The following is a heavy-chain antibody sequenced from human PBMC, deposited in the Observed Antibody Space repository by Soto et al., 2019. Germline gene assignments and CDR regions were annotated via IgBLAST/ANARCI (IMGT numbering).Heavy chain of an antibody. D-gene: IGHD4-17*01. CDR3: AKDRLRRRDNVTFDH. CDR1: GFTLSNFA. CDR2: VSSAGITT. J-gene: IGHJ4*01. Sequence: EVQLEESGGDLVKPGWSLRLSCAASGFTLSNFAMSWVRQAPGKGLEWVSVVSSAGITTKYTASVKGRFTISRDNSKNTLSLQMSRLRAEDTGIYYCAKDRLRRRDNVTFDHWGHGNLVTVSS. V-gene: IGHV3-23*04.